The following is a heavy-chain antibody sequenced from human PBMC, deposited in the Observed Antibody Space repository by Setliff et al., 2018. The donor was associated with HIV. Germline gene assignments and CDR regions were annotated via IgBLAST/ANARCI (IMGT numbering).Heavy chain of an antibody. J-gene: IGHJ4*02. V-gene: IGHV4-31*03. Sequence: PSETLSLTCTVSGGSISSGGYYWSWIRQHPGRGLEWIGYIYYSGNTYYNPSLKSRLTISVDTSKNHFSLKLSSVTAADTAVYYCARGIAAAGGYFDYWGPGTLVTVSS. CDR2: IYYSGNT. D-gene: IGHD6-13*01. CDR3: ARGIAAAGGYFDY. CDR1: GGSISSGGYY.